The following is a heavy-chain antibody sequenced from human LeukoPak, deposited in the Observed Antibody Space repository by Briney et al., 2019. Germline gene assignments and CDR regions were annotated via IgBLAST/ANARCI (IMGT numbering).Heavy chain of an antibody. Sequence: PSQTLSLTCTVSGGSISSGSYYWSWIRQPAGKGLEWIGRIYTSGSTNYNPSLKSRVTISVDTSKHQFSLKLSSVTAADTAVYYCAREVVAGATAFDPWGQGTLVTVSS. J-gene: IGHJ5*02. D-gene: IGHD2-15*01. CDR1: GGSISSGSYY. CDR2: IYTSGST. V-gene: IGHV4-61*02. CDR3: AREVVAGATAFDP.